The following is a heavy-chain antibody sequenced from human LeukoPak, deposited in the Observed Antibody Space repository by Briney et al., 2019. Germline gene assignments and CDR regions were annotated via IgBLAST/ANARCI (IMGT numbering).Heavy chain of an antibody. Sequence: PSETLSLTCAVSGGSISSFNWWSWVRQSPGKGLEWIGEIYHGGSTNYNPSLKSRVAMSVDRSRNQFSLRLSSVTAADTAVYYCARSPYYDFWSGYLGWFDPWGQGTLVTVSS. CDR2: IYHGGST. D-gene: IGHD3-3*01. V-gene: IGHV4-4*02. CDR3: ARSPYYDFWSGYLGWFDP. CDR1: GGSISSFNW. J-gene: IGHJ5*02.